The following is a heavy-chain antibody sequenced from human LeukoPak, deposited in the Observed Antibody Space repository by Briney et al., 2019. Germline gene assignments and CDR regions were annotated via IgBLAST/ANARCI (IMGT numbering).Heavy chain of an antibody. V-gene: IGHV1-46*01. J-gene: IGHJ4*02. CDR1: GYTFTSYY. CDR2: INPSGGST. Sequence: GASVKVSCKASGYTFTSYYMHWVRQAPGQGLEWMGIINPSGGSTSYAQKFQGRVTMTRDMSTSTVYMELSSLRSEDTAMYYCARTSYNWNYAFYWGQGTLVTVSS. D-gene: IGHD1-7*01. CDR3: ARTSYNWNYAFY.